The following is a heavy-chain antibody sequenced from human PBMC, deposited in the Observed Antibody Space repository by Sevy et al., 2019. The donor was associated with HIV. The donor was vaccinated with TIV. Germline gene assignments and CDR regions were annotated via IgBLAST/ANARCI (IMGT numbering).Heavy chain of an antibody. Sequence: GGALRLSCATSGFEFSQYSMSWVRQAPGKGLDWFSTLSFGCGRINYADSVKGRFTISGDDSKDTVYLQMNSLRVEDTAVYFCAREGCTKPHDYWGQGTLVTVSS. J-gene: IGHJ4*02. CDR2: LSFGCGRI. V-gene: IGHV3-23*01. D-gene: IGHD2-8*01. CDR3: AREGCTKPHDY. CDR1: GFEFSQYS.